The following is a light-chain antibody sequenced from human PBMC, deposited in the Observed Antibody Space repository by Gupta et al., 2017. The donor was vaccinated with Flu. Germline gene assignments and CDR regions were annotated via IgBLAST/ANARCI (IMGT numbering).Light chain of an antibody. V-gene: IGLV2-23*01. CDR1: SSDVGSYNC. CDR3: CSHEGWGPYV. CDR2: EGR. J-gene: IGLJ1*01. Sequence: SGTISCTGTSSDVGSYNCVLVYQQHPCKAPNFILCEGRTRPAGVTALFSGSKSGNTAPLTISGPEGEDDADYYCCSHEGWGPYVFGSGTKVTVI.